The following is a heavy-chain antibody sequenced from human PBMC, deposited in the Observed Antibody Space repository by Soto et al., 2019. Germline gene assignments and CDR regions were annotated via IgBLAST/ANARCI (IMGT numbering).Heavy chain of an antibody. J-gene: IGHJ6*02. CDR3: ARGREQQLVLGYYYYGMDV. D-gene: IGHD6-13*01. V-gene: IGHV1-69*13. Sequence: ASVKGSCKASGGTFSSYAISWVRQAPGQGLEWMGGIIPIFGTANYAQKFQGRVTITADESTSTAYMELSSLRSEDTAVYYCARGREQQLVLGYYYYGMDVWGQGTTVTVS. CDR1: GGTFSSYA. CDR2: IIPIFGTA.